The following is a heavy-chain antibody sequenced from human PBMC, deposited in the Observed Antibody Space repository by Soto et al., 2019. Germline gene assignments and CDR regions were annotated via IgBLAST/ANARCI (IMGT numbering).Heavy chain of an antibody. CDR2: ISYDGSNK. J-gene: IGHJ4*02. CDR1: GFTFSSYG. Sequence: QVQLVESGGGVVQPGRSLRLSCAASGFTFSSYGMHWVRQAPGKGLEWVAVISYDGSNKYYADSVKGRFTISRDNSKNTLYLQMNSLRAEDTAVYYCAEDKIRKIAVAGNGETPYYFDYWGQGTLVTVSS. CDR3: AEDKIRKIAVAGNGETPYYFDY. V-gene: IGHV3-30*18. D-gene: IGHD6-19*01.